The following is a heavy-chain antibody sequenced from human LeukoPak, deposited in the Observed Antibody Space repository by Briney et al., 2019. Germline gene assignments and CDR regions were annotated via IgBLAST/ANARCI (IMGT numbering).Heavy chain of an antibody. V-gene: IGHV3-21*03. CDR1: GFTFSSYA. D-gene: IGHD3-10*01. J-gene: IGHJ4*02. Sequence: GGSLRLSCAASGFTFSSYAMRWVRQAPGKGLEWVSSITINSGYIYYADSVKGRFTLSRDNAENSLYLQMNSPRAEDTAVYYCARAAGGSGTYATSHCDYWGQGSLVTVSS. CDR2: ITINSGYI. CDR3: ARAAGGSGTYATSHCDY.